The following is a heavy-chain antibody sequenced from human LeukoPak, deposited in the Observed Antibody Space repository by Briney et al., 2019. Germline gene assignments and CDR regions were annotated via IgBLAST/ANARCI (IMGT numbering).Heavy chain of an antibody. J-gene: IGHJ5*02. D-gene: IGHD2/OR15-2a*01. CDR3: ARDFYASGFYFWFDP. CDR2: ISPSGTT. Sequence: PSETLSLTCTVSGGSISNYYWSWIRQSAGKGLEWIGRISPSGTTHYNPSLGSRVTMSVDTSNNYFSLRLSSVTAADTAVYYCARDFYASGFYFWFDPWGQGILVTVSS. CDR1: GGSISNYY. V-gene: IGHV4-4*07.